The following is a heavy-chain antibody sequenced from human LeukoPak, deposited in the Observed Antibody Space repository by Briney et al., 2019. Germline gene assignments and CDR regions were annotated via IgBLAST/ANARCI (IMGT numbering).Heavy chain of an antibody. V-gene: IGHV4-34*01. Sequence: SETLSLTCAVYGGSFSGYYWSWIRQPPGKGLEWIGEINHSGSTNYNPSLKSRVTISVDTSKNQFSLKLSSVTAADTAVYYCARERKQWLVRYYMDVWGEGTTVTVSS. CDR2: INHSGST. D-gene: IGHD6-19*01. CDR1: GGSFSGYY. CDR3: ARERKQWLVRYYMDV. J-gene: IGHJ6*03.